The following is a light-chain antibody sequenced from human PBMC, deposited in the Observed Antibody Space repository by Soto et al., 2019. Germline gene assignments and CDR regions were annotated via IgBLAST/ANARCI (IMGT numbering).Light chain of an antibody. Sequence: QSVLTQPASVSGSPGQSITISCTGTSSDVGGYNYVSWYQQHPGKAPKLMIYDVSNRPSGVSNRFSGSKSGNTASLTISGXXXXXXXXXYCSSYTSSSTYVFGTGTKLTVL. J-gene: IGLJ1*01. V-gene: IGLV2-14*01. CDR2: DVS. CDR1: SSDVGGYNY. CDR3: SSYTSSSTYV.